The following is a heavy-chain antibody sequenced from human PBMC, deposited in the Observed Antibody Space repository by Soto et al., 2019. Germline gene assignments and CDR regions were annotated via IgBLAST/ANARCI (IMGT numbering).Heavy chain of an antibody. D-gene: IGHD1-7*01. CDR1: GYTFTSYG. Sequence: ASVKVSCKASGYTFTSYGISWVRQAPGQGLEWMGWISAYNGNTNYAQKLQARVTMTTDTSTSTAYMELRSLRSDDTAVYYCARDRAGTTTGWFDPWGQGTLVTVSS. CDR2: ISAYNGNT. J-gene: IGHJ5*02. V-gene: IGHV1-18*04. CDR3: ARDRAGTTTGWFDP.